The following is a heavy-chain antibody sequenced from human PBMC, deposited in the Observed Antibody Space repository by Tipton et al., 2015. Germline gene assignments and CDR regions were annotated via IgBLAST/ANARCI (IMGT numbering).Heavy chain of an antibody. CDR1: GASISGSAYY. D-gene: IGHD3-22*01. CDR3: AREGWNSDSSGYDY. CDR2: IYYSGST. V-gene: IGHV4-61*08. Sequence: TLSLTCTVSGASISGSAYYWSWIRQPPGKGLEWIGYIYYSGSTNYNPSLKSRVTISVDTSKNQFSLQLSSVTAADTAVYYCAREGWNSDSSGYDYWGQGTLVTVSS. J-gene: IGHJ4*02.